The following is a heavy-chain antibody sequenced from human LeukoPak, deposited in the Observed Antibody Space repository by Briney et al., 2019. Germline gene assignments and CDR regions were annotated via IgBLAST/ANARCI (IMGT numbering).Heavy chain of an antibody. D-gene: IGHD2-2*01. J-gene: IGHJ5*02. Sequence: GGSLRLSCAASGFTFNSYSMNWVRQAPGKGLEWVSAISGSGGSTYYADSVKGRFTISRDNSKNTLYLQMNSLRAEDTAVYYCAKRGGYCSSTSCHRGHWFDPWGQGTLVTVSS. V-gene: IGHV3-23*01. CDR2: ISGSGGST. CDR1: GFTFNSYS. CDR3: AKRGGYCSSTSCHRGHWFDP.